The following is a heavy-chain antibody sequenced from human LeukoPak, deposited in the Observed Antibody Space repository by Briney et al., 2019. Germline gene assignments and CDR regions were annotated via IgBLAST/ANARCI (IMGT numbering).Heavy chain of an antibody. CDR3: ARDARYGYDAFDI. CDR1: GGSISSYY. J-gene: IGHJ3*02. CDR2: IYHSGST. D-gene: IGHD3-16*01. Sequence: PSETLSLTCTVPGGSISSYYWSWIRQPPGKGLEWIGYIYHSGSTYYNPSLKSRVTISVDRSKNQFSLKLSSVTAADTAVYYCARDARYGYDAFDIWGQGTMVTVSS. V-gene: IGHV4-59*12.